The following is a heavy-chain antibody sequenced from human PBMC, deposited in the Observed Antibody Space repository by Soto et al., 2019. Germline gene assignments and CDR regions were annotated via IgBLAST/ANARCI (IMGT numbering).Heavy chain of an antibody. D-gene: IGHD3-22*01. V-gene: IGHV1-18*04. J-gene: IGHJ5*02. CDR3: ARDQYFFDSSGYYDH. Sequence: QVQLVQSAAEVKKPGASVKVSCKTSGYTFVSYGISWVRQAPGQGLEWMGWISPYNGNTNFAQRFKGRVTLTTDTSTAIVYMDLGSLKSDDTAVYYCARDQYFFDSSGYYDHWGQGTLITVSP. CDR1: GYTFVSYG. CDR2: ISPYNGNT.